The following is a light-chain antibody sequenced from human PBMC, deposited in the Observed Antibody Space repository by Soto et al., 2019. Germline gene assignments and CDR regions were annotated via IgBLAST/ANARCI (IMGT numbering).Light chain of an antibody. V-gene: IGLV2-23*02. CDR1: SSDVENYKL. CDR2: EVS. CDR3: CSTVRGDV. J-gene: IGLJ1*01. Sequence: QSVLNQPASVSGSPGQSVTISCTATSSDVENYKLVSWYQQHPGKAPKLIIYEVSKRPSGVSNRFSGSKSANTASLIISGLQPEDEADYYGCSTVRGDVFGTGTKLTVL.